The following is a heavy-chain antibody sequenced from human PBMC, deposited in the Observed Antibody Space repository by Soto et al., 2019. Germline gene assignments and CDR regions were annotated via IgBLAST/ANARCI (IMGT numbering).Heavy chain of an antibody. CDR1: DDSINSDKYY. D-gene: IGHD3-9*01. Sequence: QLQLQESGPGLVKPSETLSLTCSVSDDSINSDKYYWGWIRQPAGKGLEWIGRIYYRGNAYYNPSLQTRVTLSLDKPRSQFSLKLNSVTAADSAVYFCARLEGLATISYYFDFWGPGALVTVSS. J-gene: IGHJ4*02. V-gene: IGHV4-39*01. CDR2: IYYRGNA. CDR3: ARLEGLATISYYFDF.